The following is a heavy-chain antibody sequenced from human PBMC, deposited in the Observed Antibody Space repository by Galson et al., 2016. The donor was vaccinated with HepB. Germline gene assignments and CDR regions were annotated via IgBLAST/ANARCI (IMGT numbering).Heavy chain of an antibody. J-gene: IGHJ3*01. V-gene: IGHV4-59*01. D-gene: IGHD3-16*01. Sequence: SETLSLTCTVSGVSISSYYWSWIRQPPGEGLEWIGYIYFSVTTNYNPSLKSRVTISGDTSKKQFSLKLRSVTAADTALYYCARFGGSRNAFDVWGQGTMVTVSS. CDR1: GVSISSYY. CDR3: ARFGGSRNAFDV. CDR2: IYFSVTT.